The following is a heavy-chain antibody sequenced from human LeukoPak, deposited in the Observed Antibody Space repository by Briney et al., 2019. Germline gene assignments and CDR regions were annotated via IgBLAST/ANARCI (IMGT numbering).Heavy chain of an antibody. J-gene: IGHJ4*02. Sequence: ASVKVSCKASGYTFTSYDINWVRQATGQGLEWMGWMNPNSGNTGHAQKFQGRITMTRNTSISTAYMELSSLRSEDTAVYYCARQQGYSSGWFDYWAREPWSPSPQ. V-gene: IGHV1-8*01. CDR1: GYTFTSYD. CDR2: MNPNSGNT. CDR3: ARQQGYSSGWFDY. D-gene: IGHD6-19*01.